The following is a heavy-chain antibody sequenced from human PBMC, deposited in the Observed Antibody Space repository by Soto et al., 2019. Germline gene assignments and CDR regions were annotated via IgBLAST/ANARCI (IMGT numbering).Heavy chain of an antibody. CDR3: ARRGYCSSTSCLALGYYYYMDV. V-gene: IGHV4-39*01. Sequence: QLQLQESGPGLVKPSETLSLTCTVSGGSISSSSYYWGWIRQPPGKGLEWIGSIYYSGSTYYNPSLKSRVPISVDTSKNQFSLNLGSVTAADTAVYYCARRGYCSSTSCLALGYYYYMDVWGKGTTVTVSS. CDR2: IYYSGST. D-gene: IGHD2-2*01. CDR1: GGSISSSSYY. J-gene: IGHJ6*03.